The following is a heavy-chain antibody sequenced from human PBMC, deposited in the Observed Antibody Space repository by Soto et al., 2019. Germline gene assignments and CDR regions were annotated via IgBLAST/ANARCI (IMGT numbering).Heavy chain of an antibody. J-gene: IGHJ4*02. D-gene: IGHD3-3*01. CDR1: GFTFSSYT. V-gene: IGHV3-21*02. CDR3: ARVKTYYDFWSGYFDY. CDR2: ISSSSSYI. Sequence: EVQLVESGGGLVKPGGSLRLSCAASGFTFSSYTVIWVRQAPGKGLEWVSSISSSSSYIYYADSVKGRFTISRDNANNSLYLQMNSLRAEDMAVYYCARVKTYYDFWSGYFDYWGQGTLVTVSS.